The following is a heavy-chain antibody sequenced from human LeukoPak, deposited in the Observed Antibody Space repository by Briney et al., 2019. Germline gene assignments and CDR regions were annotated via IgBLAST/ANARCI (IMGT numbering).Heavy chain of an antibody. CDR2: IIPIFGTA. D-gene: IGHD6-13*01. CDR3: STSSSWYNWFDP. J-gene: IGHJ5*02. Sequence: ASVKVSCKASGGTFSSYAISWVRQAPGQGLEWMGGIIPIFGTANYAQKFQGRVTITADESTSTAYMELSSLRSEDTAVYYCSTSSSWYNWFDPWGRGTLVTVSS. V-gene: IGHV1-69*13. CDR1: GGTFSSYA.